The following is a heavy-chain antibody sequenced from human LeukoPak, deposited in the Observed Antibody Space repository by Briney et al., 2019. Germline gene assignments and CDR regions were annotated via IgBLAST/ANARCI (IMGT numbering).Heavy chain of an antibody. J-gene: IGHJ4*02. CDR1: GGSFSSYA. V-gene: IGHV1-69*04. Sequence: ASVKVSCKASGGSFSSYAFSWVQQAPGQGLEWMGRIIPILDIANYAQNFQGRVTITADKSTTTAYMEVSSLRSEDTAVYYCASREYDSSSYYLYYLDYWGQGTLVTVSS. CDR3: ASREYDSSSYYLYYLDY. CDR2: IIPILDIA. D-gene: IGHD3-22*01.